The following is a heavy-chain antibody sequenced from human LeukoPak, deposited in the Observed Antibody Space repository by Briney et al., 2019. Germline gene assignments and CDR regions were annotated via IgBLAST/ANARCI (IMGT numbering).Heavy chain of an antibody. CDR3: AKQGGSFTFDY. Sequence: GGSLRLSCTVSGFTVSSNSWSWVRQAPGKGLEWVSGITGHGDTTYYADSVKGRFTISRDNSRNTVYLQMNSLRAEDTAVYYCAKQGGSFTFDYWGQGTLVTVSS. CDR1: GFTVSSNS. D-gene: IGHD1-26*01. CDR2: ITGHGDTT. J-gene: IGHJ4*02. V-gene: IGHV3-23*01.